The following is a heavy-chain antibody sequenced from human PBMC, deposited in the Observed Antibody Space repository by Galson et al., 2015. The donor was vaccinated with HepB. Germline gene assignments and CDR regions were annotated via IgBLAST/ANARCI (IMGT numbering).Heavy chain of an antibody. Sequence: SVKVSCKASGGTFSSYAISWVRQAPGQGLEWMGGIIPIFGTANYAQKFQGRVTITADESTSTAYMELSSLRSEDTAVYYCARSYYDSSGYYSKGLGAFDIWGQGTMVTVSS. D-gene: IGHD3-22*01. CDR2: IIPIFGTA. CDR3: ARSYYDSSGYYSKGLGAFDI. V-gene: IGHV1-69*13. CDR1: GGTFSSYA. J-gene: IGHJ3*02.